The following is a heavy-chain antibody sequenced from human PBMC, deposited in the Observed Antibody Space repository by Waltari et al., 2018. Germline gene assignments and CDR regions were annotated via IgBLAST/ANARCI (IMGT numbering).Heavy chain of an antibody. Sequence: QLQMQESGPGLVKPSGTLSLTCAVSDDSMSSIDWWSWVRQSPGKGLEWIGQVHQSGRTNYNPPFASRVTISIDTSINQFSLRVTSATAADTAVYYCARDRGRGIYLDSWGPGTLVTVSP. V-gene: IGHV4-4*02. CDR1: DDSMSSIDW. D-gene: IGHD2-15*01. CDR2: VHQSGRT. J-gene: IGHJ4*02. CDR3: ARDRGRGIYLDS.